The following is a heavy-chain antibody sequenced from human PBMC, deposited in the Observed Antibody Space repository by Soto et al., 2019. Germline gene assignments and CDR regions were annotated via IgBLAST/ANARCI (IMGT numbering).Heavy chain of an antibody. CDR3: ARDHPHSYGIYYFDY. CDR2: IYSSGST. D-gene: IGHD5-18*01. V-gene: IGHV4-59*01. Sequence: SETLSLTCTVSGGSISNYYWSWIRQPPGKGLEWIGYIYSSGSTNYNPSLKSRVTISADTSKNQVSLKLTSVTAADTAVYYCARDHPHSYGIYYFDYWGQGTLVTLSS. J-gene: IGHJ4*02. CDR1: GGSISNYY.